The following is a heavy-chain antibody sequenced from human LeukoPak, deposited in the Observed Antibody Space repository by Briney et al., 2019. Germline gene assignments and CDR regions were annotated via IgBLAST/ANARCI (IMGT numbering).Heavy chain of an antibody. CDR2: IYHSGST. Sequence: SETLSLTCTVSAYSISTAYYWGWIRQPPGKGLEWIGSIYHSGSTYYNPSLKSRVTISIDTSKNQFSLKLSSVTAADTAVYYCAGVTVSGYMDVWGKGTTVTVSS. D-gene: IGHD4-17*01. CDR3: AGVTVSGYMDV. V-gene: IGHV4-38-2*02. J-gene: IGHJ6*03. CDR1: AYSISTAYY.